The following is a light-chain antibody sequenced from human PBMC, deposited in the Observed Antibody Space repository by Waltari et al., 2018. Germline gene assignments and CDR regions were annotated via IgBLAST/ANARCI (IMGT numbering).Light chain of an antibody. CDR2: KAS. CDR3: QQYNSYSRT. J-gene: IGKJ1*01. Sequence: DIHMTQSPSPLSASVGDRVTLTCRASQSISSWLAWYQQKPGKAPKLLIYKASSLESGVPSRFSGSGSGTEFTLTISSLQPDDFATYYCQQYNSYSRTFGQGTKVEIK. V-gene: IGKV1-5*03. CDR1: QSISSW.